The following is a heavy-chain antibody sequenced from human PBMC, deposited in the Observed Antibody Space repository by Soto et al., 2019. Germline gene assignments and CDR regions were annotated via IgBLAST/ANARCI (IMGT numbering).Heavy chain of an antibody. CDR1: GFTFSSYE. D-gene: IGHD3-22*01. CDR2: INSISTAI. Sequence: GGSLRLSCAASGFTFSSYEMNWVRQAPGKGLEWLSYINSISTAIYYADSVKGRFTISRDNAKNSLYLQMNSLRAEDTAVYYCARAADYFDSSGHFDSWGQGSLVTVSS. J-gene: IGHJ4*02. CDR3: ARAADYFDSSGHFDS. V-gene: IGHV3-48*03.